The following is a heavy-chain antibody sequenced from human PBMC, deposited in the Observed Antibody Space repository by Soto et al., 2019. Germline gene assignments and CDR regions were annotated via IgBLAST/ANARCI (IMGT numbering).Heavy chain of an antibody. D-gene: IGHD5-18*01. Sequence: GSGPTLVNPTQTLTLTCTFSGFSLSTSGMCVSWIRQPPGKALEWLALIDWDDDKYYSTSLKTRLTISKDTSKNQVVLTMTNMDPVDTATYYCARLAMATHYYYYYGMDVWGQGTTVTVSS. J-gene: IGHJ6*02. CDR1: GFSLSTSGMC. V-gene: IGHV2-70*01. CDR3: ARLAMATHYYYYYGMDV. CDR2: IDWDDDK.